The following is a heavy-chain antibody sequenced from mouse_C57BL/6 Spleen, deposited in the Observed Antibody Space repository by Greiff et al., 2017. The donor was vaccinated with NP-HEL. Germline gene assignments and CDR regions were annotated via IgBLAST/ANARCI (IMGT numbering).Heavy chain of an antibody. CDR1: GYTFTSYW. V-gene: IGHV1-52*01. D-gene: IGHD2-2*01. CDR2: IDPSDSET. J-gene: IGHJ4*01. Sequence: QVQLKQPGAELVRPGSSVKLSCKASGYTFTSYWMHWVKQRPIQGLEWIGNIDPSDSETHYNQKFKDKATLTVDKSSSTAYMQLSSLTSEDSAVYYCARGLRRGYYAMDYWGQGTSVTVSS. CDR3: ARGLRRGYYAMDY.